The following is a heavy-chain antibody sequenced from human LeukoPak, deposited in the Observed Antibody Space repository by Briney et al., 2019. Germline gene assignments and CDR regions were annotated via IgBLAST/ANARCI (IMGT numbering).Heavy chain of an antibody. D-gene: IGHD3-10*01. Sequence: PGGSLRLSCAASGFTFSIYSMNRVRQAPGKGLEWVSSISSSSSYIYYADSVKGRFTISRDNAKNSLYLQMNSLRAEDTAVYYCARDKYGSGSYYFHWFDPWGQGTLVTVSS. V-gene: IGHV3-21*01. CDR3: ARDKYGSGSYYFHWFDP. J-gene: IGHJ5*02. CDR2: ISSSSSYI. CDR1: GFTFSIYS.